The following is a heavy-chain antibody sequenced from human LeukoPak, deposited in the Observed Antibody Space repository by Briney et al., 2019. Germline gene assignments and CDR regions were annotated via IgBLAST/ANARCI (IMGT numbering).Heavy chain of an antibody. CDR2: ISSNGGST. D-gene: IGHD4-23*01. CDR1: GLTFSSYA. CDR3: AREVDYGGYFDY. J-gene: IGHJ4*02. Sequence: PGGSLRLSCAASGLTFSSYAMHWVRQAPGKGLEYVSAISSNGGSTYYADSVKGRFTISRDNSKNTLYLQMGSLRAEDMAVYYCAREVDYGGYFDYWGQGTLVTVSS. V-gene: IGHV3-64*02.